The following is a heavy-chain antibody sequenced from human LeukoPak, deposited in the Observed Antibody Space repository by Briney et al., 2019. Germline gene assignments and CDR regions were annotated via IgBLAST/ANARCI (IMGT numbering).Heavy chain of an antibody. Sequence: GKSLRLSCAASGFTFNVYGMHWVRQAPGKGLEWLAFISFDGTNTYYADSVKGRFTISRDNSKYTVNLQMSSLSADDMAVYFCARATSYYDNSASGYWGQGTLVTVSS. CDR2: ISFDGTNT. CDR3: ARATSYYDNSASGY. V-gene: IGHV3-30*03. CDR1: GFTFNVYG. D-gene: IGHD3-16*01. J-gene: IGHJ4*02.